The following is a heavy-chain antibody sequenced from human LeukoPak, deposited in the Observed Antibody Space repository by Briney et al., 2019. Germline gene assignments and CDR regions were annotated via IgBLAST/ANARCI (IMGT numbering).Heavy chain of an antibody. CDR1: GGSISSYY. CDR3: ARIKTVTTAIFDY. CDR2: IYYSGST. V-gene: IGHV4-59*01. D-gene: IGHD4-17*01. J-gene: IGHJ4*02. Sequence: SETLSLTCTVSGGSISSYYWSWIRQPPGKGLEWIGYIYYSGSTNYNPSLKSRVTISVDTSKNQFSLKLSSVTAADTAVYYCARIKTVTTAIFDYWGQGTLVTVSS.